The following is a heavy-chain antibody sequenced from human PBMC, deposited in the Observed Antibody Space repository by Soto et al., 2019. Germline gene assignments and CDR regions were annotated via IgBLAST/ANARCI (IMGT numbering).Heavy chain of an antibody. CDR3: ARQLRGPLLYYHYGMDG. J-gene: IGHJ6*02. CDR1: GFTFSSYA. Sequence: GGSLRLSCAASGFTFSSYAMHWVRQAPGKGLEWVAVISYDGSNKYYADSVKGRFTISRDNSKNTLYLQMNSLRAEDTAVYYCARQLRGPLLYYHYGMDGWGQGTTVPVSS. V-gene: IGHV3-30-3*01. D-gene: IGHD3-10*01. CDR2: ISYDGSNK.